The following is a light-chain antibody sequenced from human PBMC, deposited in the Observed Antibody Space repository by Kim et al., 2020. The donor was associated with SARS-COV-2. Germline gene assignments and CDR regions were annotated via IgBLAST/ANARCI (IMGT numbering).Light chain of an antibody. CDR2: KTT. V-gene: IGLV7-43*01. Sequence: QAVVTQEPSLTVSPGGTVTLTCASSTGPVTSGHYPHWFQQKPGQSPKTLIYKTTNKHSWTPARFSGSLLGGKAALTLSGVQTEDEADYYCHLWDGDTWVFGGGTQLTVL. J-gene: IGLJ3*02. CDR1: TGPVTSGHY. CDR3: HLWDGDTWV.